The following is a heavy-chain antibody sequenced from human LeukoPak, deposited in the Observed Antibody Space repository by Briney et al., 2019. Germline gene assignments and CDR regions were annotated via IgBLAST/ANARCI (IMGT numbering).Heavy chain of an antibody. CDR1: TFPFSTYW. CDR2: IKQDGSEK. Sequence: GGSLRLSCAASTFPFSTYWMSWVRQAPGKGLEWVANIKQDGSEKYSVDSVKGRFTISRGNAKNSLYLQMNSLRAEDTAVYYCARGSGQWLDRWGQGTLVTVSS. D-gene: IGHD6-19*01. V-gene: IGHV3-7*01. J-gene: IGHJ4*02. CDR3: ARGSGQWLDR.